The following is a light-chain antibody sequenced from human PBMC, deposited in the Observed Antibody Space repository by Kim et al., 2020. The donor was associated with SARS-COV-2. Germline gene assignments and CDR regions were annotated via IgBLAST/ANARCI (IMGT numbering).Light chain of an antibody. J-gene: IGKJ3*01. Sequence: PGERATLSCRASQSVSSSFIAWYQQRPGQAPRLLIYGASTRATGIPDRFSGSESGTDFTLTISSLEPEDFAVYHCELYGSSTLFTFGPGTKVDIK. CDR2: GAS. CDR1: QSVSSSF. V-gene: IGKV3-20*01. CDR3: ELYGSSTLFT.